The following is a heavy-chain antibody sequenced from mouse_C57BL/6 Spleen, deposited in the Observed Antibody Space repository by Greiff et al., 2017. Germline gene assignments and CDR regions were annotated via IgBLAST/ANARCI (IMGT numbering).Heavy chain of an antibody. J-gene: IGHJ1*03. CDR1: GFTFSSYG. CDR2: ISSGGSYT. D-gene: IGHD1-1*01. Sequence: EVQLLESGGDLVKPGGSLKLSCAASGFTFSSYGMSWVRQTPVQRLEWVATISSGGSYTYYPDSVKGRFTISRDNASNTLYLQLSSLKSEDTALYYWARPSITAVVADWYVDVWGTGTTVTVSS. CDR3: ARPSITAVVADWYVDV. V-gene: IGHV5-6*01.